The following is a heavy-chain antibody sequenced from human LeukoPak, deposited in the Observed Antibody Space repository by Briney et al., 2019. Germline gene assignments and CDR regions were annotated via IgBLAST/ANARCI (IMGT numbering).Heavy chain of an antibody. CDR3: ARGGVLRYFDWLSKRSYMDV. CDR2: MNPNSGNT. J-gene: IGHJ6*03. Sequence: ASVKVSCKASGYTFTSYDINWVRQATGQGLEWMGWMNPNSGNTGYAQKFQGRVTMTRNTSISTAYMELSSLRSEDTAVYYCARGGVLRYFDWLSKRSYMDVWGKGTTVTISS. V-gene: IGHV1-8*01. D-gene: IGHD3-9*01. CDR1: GYTFTSYD.